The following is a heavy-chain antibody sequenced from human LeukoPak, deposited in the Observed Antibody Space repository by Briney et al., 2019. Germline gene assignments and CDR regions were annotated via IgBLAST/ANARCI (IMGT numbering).Heavy chain of an antibody. V-gene: IGHV4-39*07. Sequence: PSETLSLTCTVSGGSISGSNYYWGWLRQSPGKGLEWIGGISNRGSTYYNPSLKSRVTLSVDTSKNQFSLNLSSVTAADTAVYFCARDPLRGDYPTESLWGQGTLVTVSS. CDR1: GGSISGSNYY. D-gene: IGHD4-17*01. CDR2: ISNRGST. CDR3: ARDPLRGDYPTESL. J-gene: IGHJ4*02.